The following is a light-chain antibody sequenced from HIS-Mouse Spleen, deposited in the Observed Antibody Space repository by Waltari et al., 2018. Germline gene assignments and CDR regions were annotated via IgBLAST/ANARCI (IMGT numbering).Light chain of an antibody. CDR2: EGS. CDR3: CSYAGSSTFRV. Sequence: QSALTQPASVSGSPGQSITISCPGTSSAVGSYNLVSWYQQHPGKAPKLMIYEGSKRPSGVSNRFSGSKSGNTASLTISGLQAEDEADYYCCSYAGSSTFRVFGGGTKLTVL. CDR1: SSAVGSYNL. V-gene: IGLV2-23*03. J-gene: IGLJ2*01.